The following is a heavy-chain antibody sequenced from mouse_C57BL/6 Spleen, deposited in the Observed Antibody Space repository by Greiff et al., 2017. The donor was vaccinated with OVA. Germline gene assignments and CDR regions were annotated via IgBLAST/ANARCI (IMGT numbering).Heavy chain of an antibody. CDR1: GFTFSDYG. Sequence: EVQLQQSGGGLVKPGGSLKLSCAASGFTFSDYGMHWVRQAPEKGLEWVAYISSGSSTIYYADTVKGRFTISRDNAKNTLFLQMTSLRSEDTAMYYCARNYGYVPWFAYWGQGTLVTVSA. D-gene: IGHD2-2*01. CDR3: ARNYGYVPWFAY. V-gene: IGHV5-17*01. J-gene: IGHJ3*01. CDR2: ISSGSSTI.